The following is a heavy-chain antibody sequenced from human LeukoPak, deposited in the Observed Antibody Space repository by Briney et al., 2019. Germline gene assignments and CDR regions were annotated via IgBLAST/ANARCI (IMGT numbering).Heavy chain of an antibody. V-gene: IGHV3-53*01. D-gene: IGHD3-22*01. CDR1: GFTVSSNY. CDR3: ASNYYDSSGYAY. J-gene: IGHJ4*02. CDR2: IYSGGST. Sequence: GGSLRLSCAASGFTVSSNYMSWVRQAPGKGLEWVSVIYSGGSTYYADSVKGRFTISRDNSKNTLYLQMNSLRAEDTAVYYCASNYYDSSGYAYWGQGTLVTVSS.